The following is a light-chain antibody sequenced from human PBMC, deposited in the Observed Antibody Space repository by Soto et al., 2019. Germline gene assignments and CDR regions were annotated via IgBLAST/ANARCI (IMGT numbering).Light chain of an antibody. CDR3: RQYGSSPQT. CDR2: GAS. J-gene: IGKJ3*01. CDR1: QSVSSSY. Sequence: EIVLTQSPGTLSLSPGERATLSCRASQSVSSSYLASYQQKPGQPPRLLIYGASSRATGIPARLSGSGSGTDFTVTISSLEPEDFAVYDCRQYGSSPQTFGPGTKVDIK. V-gene: IGKV3-20*01.